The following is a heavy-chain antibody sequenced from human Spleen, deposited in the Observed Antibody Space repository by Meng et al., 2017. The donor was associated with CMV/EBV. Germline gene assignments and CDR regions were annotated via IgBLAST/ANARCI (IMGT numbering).Heavy chain of an antibody. CDR1: GFTFSSYN. CDR3: VSSNFWSGYYIVAFNI. Sequence: GESLKISCAASGFTFSSYNMNWVRQAPGKGLEWVSSISSSSSYADSVKGRFTISRDNAKNSLYLQMNSLRAEDTALYYCVSSNFWSGYYIVAFNIWGQGTMVTVSS. V-gene: IGHV3-21*01. CDR2: ISSSSS. D-gene: IGHD3-3*01. J-gene: IGHJ3*02.